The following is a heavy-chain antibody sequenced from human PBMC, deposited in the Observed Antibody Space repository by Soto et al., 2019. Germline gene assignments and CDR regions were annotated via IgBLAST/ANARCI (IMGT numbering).Heavy chain of an antibody. Sequence: PGGSLRLSCAASGFTISNYGMHWVRQAPGKGLEWVAVISYDGTITYYADSVKGRFTISRDNSKNTLYLQMNSLRTEDTAVYYCATTRVGPCSSSICFSGIFDGMDVWGQGTTLTVSS. CDR3: ATTRVGPCSSSICFSGIFDGMDV. D-gene: IGHD2-2*01. CDR2: ISYDGTIT. CDR1: GFTISNYG. J-gene: IGHJ6*02. V-gene: IGHV3-30-3*01.